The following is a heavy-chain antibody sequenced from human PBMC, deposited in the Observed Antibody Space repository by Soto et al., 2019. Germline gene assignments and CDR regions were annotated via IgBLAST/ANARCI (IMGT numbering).Heavy chain of an antibody. CDR2: IRSKANSYAT. D-gene: IGHD6-13*01. Sequence: EVQLMESGGGLVQPGGSLKLSCAASGFTFSGSAMHWVRQASGKGLEWVGRIRSKANSYATAYAASVKGRFTISRDDSKNTAYLQMNSLKTEDTAVYYCTSRGIAAAGTSADYWGQGTLVTVSS. J-gene: IGHJ4*02. CDR1: GFTFSGSA. V-gene: IGHV3-73*01. CDR3: TSRGIAAAGTSADY.